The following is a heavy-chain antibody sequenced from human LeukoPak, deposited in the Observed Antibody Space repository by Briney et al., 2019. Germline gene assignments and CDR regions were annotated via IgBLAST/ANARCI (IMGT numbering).Heavy chain of an antibody. CDR2: SSGSGGST. Sequence: GGSLRLSCAASGFTFSSYAMSLVRQAPGKGLEWVSASSGSGGSTYYADSVKGRFTISRDNSKNTLYLQMNSLRAEDTAVYYCAKSHYYGSGSYFSGIDYWGQGTLVTVSS. CDR3: AKSHYYGSGSYFSGIDY. J-gene: IGHJ4*02. V-gene: IGHV3-23*01. D-gene: IGHD3-10*01. CDR1: GFTFSSYA.